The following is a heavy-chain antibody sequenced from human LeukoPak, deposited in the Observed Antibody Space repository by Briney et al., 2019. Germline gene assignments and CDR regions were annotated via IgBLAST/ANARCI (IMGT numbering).Heavy chain of an antibody. Sequence: GGSLRLSCAASGFTFSSYGMHWVRQAPGKGLEWVAVIWYDGSNKYYADSVKGRFTISRDNSKNTLYLQMNSLRAEDTAMYYCAGEGSSGYYRDAFDIWGQGTMVTVSS. J-gene: IGHJ3*02. CDR3: AGEGSSGYYRDAFDI. V-gene: IGHV3-33*01. CDR1: GFTFSSYG. D-gene: IGHD3-22*01. CDR2: IWYDGSNK.